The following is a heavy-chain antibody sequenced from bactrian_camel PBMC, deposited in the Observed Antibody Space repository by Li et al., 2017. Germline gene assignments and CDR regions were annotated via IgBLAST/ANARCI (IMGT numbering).Heavy chain of an antibody. V-gene: IGHV3S35*01. CDR1: GFKFSVNG. D-gene: IGHD6*01. CDR2: INSGGGST. Sequence: VQLVESGGDLVQPGGSMRLSCVASGFKFSVNGMIWVRQAPGKGLERVSHINSGGGSTYYADSVKGRFTISRDNAKNTVYLQMNSLKPEDTAVYYCVRSNGWYDFGYWGQGTQVTVS. J-gene: IGHJ6*01. CDR3: VRSNGWYDFGY.